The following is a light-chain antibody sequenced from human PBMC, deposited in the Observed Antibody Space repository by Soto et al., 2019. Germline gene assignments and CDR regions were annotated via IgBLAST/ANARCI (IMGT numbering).Light chain of an antibody. J-gene: IGKJ1*01. CDR3: QQGYTTPWT. CDR2: AAS. CDR1: QTINTF. V-gene: IGKV1-39*01. Sequence: DIQMTQSPSSLSASVGDRITITCRASQTINTFLHWYQQKPGQAPKVLIYAASNLQSGVPSRFIGSGSGTDFTLTVNSLQPEDFGTYYCQQGYTTPWTFGQGTKV.